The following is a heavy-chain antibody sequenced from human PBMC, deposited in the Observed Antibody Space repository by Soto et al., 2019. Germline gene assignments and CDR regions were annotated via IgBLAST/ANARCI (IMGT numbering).Heavy chain of an antibody. CDR1: GGSISSYY. CDR3: AGLKYFHSRDFLVY. D-gene: IGHD3-3*01. Sequence: SETLSLTCTVSGGSISSYYWSWIRQPPGKGLEWIGYIYYSGSTNYNPSLKSRVTISVDTSKNQFSLKLSSVTAADTAVYYCAGLKYFHSRDFLVYWGQGSRVIVSS. CDR2: IYYSGST. V-gene: IGHV4-59*08. J-gene: IGHJ4*02.